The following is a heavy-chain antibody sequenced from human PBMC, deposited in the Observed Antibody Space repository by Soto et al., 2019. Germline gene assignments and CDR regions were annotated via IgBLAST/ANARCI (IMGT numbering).Heavy chain of an antibody. J-gene: IGHJ4*02. CDR1: GFTFSDYY. Sequence: QVQLVESGGGLVKPGGSLRLSCAASGFTFSDYYMTWIRQAPGKGLEWVSYISSSSSYTNYADSVKGRFTISRDYAKNSLYLQMNSLRAEDTAVYYCARDGDYGKNDYWGQGTLVNVSS. V-gene: IGHV3-11*06. CDR2: ISSSSSYT. CDR3: ARDGDYGKNDY. D-gene: IGHD4-17*01.